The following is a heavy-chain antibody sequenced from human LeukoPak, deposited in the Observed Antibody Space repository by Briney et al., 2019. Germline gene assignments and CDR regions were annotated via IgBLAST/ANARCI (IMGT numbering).Heavy chain of an antibody. D-gene: IGHD2-2*01. Sequence: GGSLRLSCAASGFTVSSNCMSWVRQAPGKGLEWVSGIYSGGSTYYADSVKGRFTISRDNSKNTLYLQMNSLRAEDTAVYYCARDRYCTGTTCYVGGGWFFDLWGRGTLVTVSS. J-gene: IGHJ2*01. CDR1: GFTVSSNC. CDR3: ARDRYCTGTTCYVGGGWFFDL. CDR2: IYSGGST. V-gene: IGHV3-53*01.